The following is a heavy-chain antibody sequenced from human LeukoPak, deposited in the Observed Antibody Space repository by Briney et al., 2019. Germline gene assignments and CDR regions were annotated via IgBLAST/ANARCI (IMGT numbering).Heavy chain of an antibody. CDR3: ARDLLYGSGSYYIDWYYYYYTDV. CDR1: GGSISSSSYY. D-gene: IGHD3-10*01. V-gene: IGHV4-39*02. Sequence: PSETLSLTCTVSGGSISSSSYYWGWIRQPPGKGLEWIGNIYYSGSTYYNPSLESRVTISVDTSKNQFSLKLSSVTAADTAVYYCARDLLYGSGSYYIDWYYYYYTDVWGKGTTVTVSS. J-gene: IGHJ6*03. CDR2: IYYSGST.